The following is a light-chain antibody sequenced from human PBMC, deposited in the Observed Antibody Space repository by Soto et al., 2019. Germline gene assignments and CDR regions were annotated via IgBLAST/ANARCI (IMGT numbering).Light chain of an antibody. CDR2: EVN. Sequence: ALTQPASVSGSPGQSITISCSGTSSDVGGYNYVSWYQQHAGKAPRVMIYEVNNRPSGVSNRFSGSKSGNTASLTISGLQAEDEADYYCSSYTRSSSLNYVFGSGTKVTVL. CDR1: SSDVGGYNY. CDR3: SSYTRSSSLNYV. J-gene: IGLJ1*01. V-gene: IGLV2-14*01.